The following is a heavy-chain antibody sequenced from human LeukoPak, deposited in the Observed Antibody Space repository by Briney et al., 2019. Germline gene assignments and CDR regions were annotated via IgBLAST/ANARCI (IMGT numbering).Heavy chain of an antibody. CDR2: ISGSGGST. J-gene: IGHJ6*03. V-gene: IGHV3-23*01. Sequence: GGSLRLSCAASGFTFSSYAMSWVRQAPGKGLEWVSAISGSGGSTYYADSVKGRFTISRDSSKNTLYLQMNSLRAEDTAVYYCAKGNGVVVVTADNYYMDVWGKGTTVTVSS. CDR3: AKGNGVVVVTADNYYMDV. CDR1: GFTFSSYA. D-gene: IGHD2-2*01.